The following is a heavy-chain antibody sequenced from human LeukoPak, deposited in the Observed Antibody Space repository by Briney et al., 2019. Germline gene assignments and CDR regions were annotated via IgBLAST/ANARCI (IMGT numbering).Heavy chain of an antibody. CDR3: ARVSLGVVIPIFDY. V-gene: IGHV3-21*01. Sequence: GGSLRLSCAASGFPFSSYSMNWVRQAQGKGLKWVSSISSSSSYIYYADSVKGRFTISRDNAKNSLYLQMNSLRAEDTAVYYCARVSLGVVIPIFDYWGQGTLVTVSS. CDR1: GFPFSSYS. D-gene: IGHD3-3*01. CDR2: ISSSSSYI. J-gene: IGHJ4*02.